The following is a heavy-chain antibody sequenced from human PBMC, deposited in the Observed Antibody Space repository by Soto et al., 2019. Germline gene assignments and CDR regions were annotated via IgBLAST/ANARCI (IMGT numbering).Heavy chain of an antibody. J-gene: IGHJ5*02. D-gene: IGHD2-2*02. V-gene: IGHV3-23*01. CDR1: GFTFSSYA. CDR2: ISGSGGST. CDR3: AKDRGSGSTSWYNGWFDP. Sequence: EVQLLESGGGLVQPGGSLRLSCVASGFTFSSYAMTWVRQAPGKGLEWVSAISGSGGSTYYADSVKGRFTISRDNSKNALYLKMNSLRAEDTDVYYCAKDRGSGSTSWYNGWFDPWGQGTLVTVSS.